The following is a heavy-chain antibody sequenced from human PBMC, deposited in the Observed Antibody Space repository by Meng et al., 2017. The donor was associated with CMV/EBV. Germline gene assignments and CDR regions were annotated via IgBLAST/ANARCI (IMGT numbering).Heavy chain of an antibody. Sequence: ASVKVSCKASGYTFTSYYMHWVRQAPGQGLEWMGGIIPMRATTNYAQTFQGRVTITADKSTATVYMELSSLRSEDTAVYFCVGSEEFYHFRSGWEWYYHYGLDVWGPGTTVTVSS. V-gene: IGHV1-46*01. CDR3: VGSEEFYHFRSGWEWYYHYGLDV. CDR2: IIPMRATT. J-gene: IGHJ6*02. D-gene: IGHD3-3*01. CDR1: GYTFTSYY.